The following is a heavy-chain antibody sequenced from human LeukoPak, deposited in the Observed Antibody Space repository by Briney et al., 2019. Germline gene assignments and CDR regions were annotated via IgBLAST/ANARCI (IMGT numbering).Heavy chain of an antibody. CDR1: GGTFSNFV. CDR2: IIPKFDLT. Sequence: SVKVSCKTSGGTFSNFVISWVRQAPGQGLEWMARIIPKFDLTKIAQKFEGRVTITADTSTSTVYLELSNVRSDDTAIYYCTRDQNVRGVAAGMEGWFDPWGQGTLVTVSS. V-gene: IGHV1-69*04. J-gene: IGHJ5*02. D-gene: IGHD1-1*01. CDR3: TRDQNVRGVAAGMEGWFDP.